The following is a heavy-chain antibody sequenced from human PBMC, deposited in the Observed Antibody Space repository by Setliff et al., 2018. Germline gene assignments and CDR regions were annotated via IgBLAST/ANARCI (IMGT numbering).Heavy chain of an antibody. Sequence: SETLSLTCTVSGDSINSRTNYWSWIRQPAGKGPEWIGHIYASWSANYNPSLKSRVTISVDTSKNQFSLKVNSVTAADTAVYFCARGRNVAARLFDSWGQGTLVTVSS. J-gene: IGHJ4*02. CDR2: IYASWSA. V-gene: IGHV4-61*09. CDR3: ARGRNVAARLFDS. CDR1: GDSINSRTNY. D-gene: IGHD6-6*01.